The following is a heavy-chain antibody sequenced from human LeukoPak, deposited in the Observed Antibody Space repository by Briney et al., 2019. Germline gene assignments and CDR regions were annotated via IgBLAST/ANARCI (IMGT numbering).Heavy chain of an antibody. CDR2: IYSGGTI. V-gene: IGHV3-66*01. CDR1: GFTVSSNY. Sequence: PGGSLRLSCAASGFTVSSNYMSWVRQAPGKGLEWVSIIYSGGTIYYADSVKGRFTISRDNSKNTLYLQMNILRAEDTAIYYCARETYFDYWGQGTLVTVSS. CDR3: ARETYFDY. J-gene: IGHJ4*02.